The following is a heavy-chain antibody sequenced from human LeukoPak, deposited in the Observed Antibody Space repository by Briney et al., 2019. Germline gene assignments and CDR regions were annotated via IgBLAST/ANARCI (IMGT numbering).Heavy chain of an antibody. Sequence: PGGSLRLSCAASGFTFSSYGMHWVRQAPGKGLEWVAFIRYDGSNKYYADSVKGRFTISRDNSKNTLYLQMNSLRAEDTAVYYCAKGDPAMDPIDYWGQGTLVTVSS. CDR1: GFTFSSYG. CDR3: AKGDPAMDPIDY. CDR2: IRYDGSNK. J-gene: IGHJ4*02. V-gene: IGHV3-30*02. D-gene: IGHD5-18*01.